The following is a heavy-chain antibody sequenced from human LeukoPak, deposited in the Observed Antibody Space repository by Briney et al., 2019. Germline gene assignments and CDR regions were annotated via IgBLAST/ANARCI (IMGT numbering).Heavy chain of an antibody. CDR2: IHYTGST. Sequence: SETLSLTCTVSGGSINSYFWSWIRQPPGKGLEWIGYIHYTGSTNYNPSLKSRVTISLDTSKKYFSLSLTSVTAADTAVYYCARVYGDYLFDYWGQGTLVTVSS. CDR3: ARVYGDYLFDY. J-gene: IGHJ4*02. D-gene: IGHD4-17*01. V-gene: IGHV4-59*01. CDR1: GGSINSYF.